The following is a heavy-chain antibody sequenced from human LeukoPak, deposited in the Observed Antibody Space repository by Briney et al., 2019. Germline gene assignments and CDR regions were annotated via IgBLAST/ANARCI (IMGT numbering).Heavy chain of an antibody. CDR1: GYTFTDYY. Sequence: ASVKVSCKASGYTFTDYYMHWVRQAPGQGLEGMGWINPNSGGTNYAQKFQGRVTMTRDTSISKAYVELGRLKTDDTAVYYCAIVHFYDSSGYSLINPWGQGTLVTVSS. D-gene: IGHD3-22*01. CDR2: INPNSGGT. J-gene: IGHJ4*02. V-gene: IGHV1-2*02. CDR3: AIVHFYDSSGYSLINP.